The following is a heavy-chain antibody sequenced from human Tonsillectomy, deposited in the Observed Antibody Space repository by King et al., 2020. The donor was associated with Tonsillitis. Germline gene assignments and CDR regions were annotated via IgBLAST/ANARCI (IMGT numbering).Heavy chain of an antibody. D-gene: IGHD3-22*01. CDR2: ISAYNGNT. V-gene: IGHV1-18*01. Sequence: QLVQSGAEVKKPGASVKVSCKASGYTFTSYGISWVRQAPGQGLEWMGWISAYNGNTNYAQKLQGRVTMTTDTSTSTAYMELRSLGSDDTAVYYCVRVKQMIVVGITTDAACAFWGQGTMVTVSS. J-gene: IGHJ3*01. CDR3: VRVKQMIVVGITTDAACAF. CDR1: GYTFTSYG.